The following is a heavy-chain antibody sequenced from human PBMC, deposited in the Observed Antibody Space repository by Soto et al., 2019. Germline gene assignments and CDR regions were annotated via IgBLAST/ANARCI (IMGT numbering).Heavy chain of an antibody. Sequence: LRLSCAASGFTFSGSAMHWVRQASGKGLEWVGRIRSKANSYATAYAASVKGRFTISRDDSKNTAYQQMNSLKTEDTAVYYCAKAISGYNAPLDHWGQGTRVTVSS. CDR3: AKAISGYNAPLDH. D-gene: IGHD1-20*01. CDR2: IRSKANSYAT. CDR1: GFTFSGSA. J-gene: IGHJ4*02. V-gene: IGHV3-73*01.